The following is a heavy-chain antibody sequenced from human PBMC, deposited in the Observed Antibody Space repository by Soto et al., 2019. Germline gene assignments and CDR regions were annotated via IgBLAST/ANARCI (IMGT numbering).Heavy chain of an antibody. CDR1: GGSFSGYY. Sequence: SETLSLTCAVYGGSFSGYYWSWIRQPPGKGLEWIGEINHSGSTNYNPSLKSRVTISVDTSKNQFSLKLSSVTAADTAVYYCARLGWFGTHAFDIWGQGTMVTVSS. CDR2: INHSGST. CDR3: ARLGWFGTHAFDI. J-gene: IGHJ3*02. V-gene: IGHV4-34*01. D-gene: IGHD3-10*01.